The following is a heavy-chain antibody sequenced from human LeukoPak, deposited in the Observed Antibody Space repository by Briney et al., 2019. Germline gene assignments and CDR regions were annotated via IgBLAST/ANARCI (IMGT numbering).Heavy chain of an antibody. V-gene: IGHV3-48*04. D-gene: IGHD6-13*01. CDR1: GFAFNTYS. CDR2: ISSINSGE. Sequence: GGSLRLSCAASGFAFNTYSMNWVRQAPGKGLEWISYISSINSGEYYADSVKGRFTISRDNAKNSLYLQMNSLRAEDTAVYYCARDLMGIAYRGAFYYWGQGSLVTVSS. CDR3: ARDLMGIAYRGAFYY. J-gene: IGHJ4*02.